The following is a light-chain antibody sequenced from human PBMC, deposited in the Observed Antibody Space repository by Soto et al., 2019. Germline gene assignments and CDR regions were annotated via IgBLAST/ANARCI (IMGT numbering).Light chain of an antibody. Sequence: DIQMTQSPSALSASVGDRVTITCQASQDISNYLNWYQQKPGKAPKLLIYDASNLETGVPSRFSGSGSGTDFTFTISSLQPEDIATYYCQQYDNLHLTFGQATRLEIK. CDR2: DAS. J-gene: IGKJ5*01. V-gene: IGKV1-33*01. CDR3: QQYDNLHLT. CDR1: QDISNY.